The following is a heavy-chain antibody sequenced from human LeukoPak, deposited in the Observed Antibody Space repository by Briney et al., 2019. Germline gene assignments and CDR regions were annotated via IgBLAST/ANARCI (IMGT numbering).Heavy chain of an antibody. CDR1: GFTFDDYA. CDR2: ISWNSGSI. V-gene: IGHV3-9*01. CDR3: AKDRVVVVTTGAFDI. Sequence: PGGSLRLSCAASGFTFDDYAMHWVRQAPGKGLEWVSGISWNSGSIGYADSVKGRFTISRDNAKNSLYLQMNSLRSEETALHYFAKDRVVVVTTGAFDIWGQGTMVTVSS. J-gene: IGHJ3*02. D-gene: IGHD3-22*01.